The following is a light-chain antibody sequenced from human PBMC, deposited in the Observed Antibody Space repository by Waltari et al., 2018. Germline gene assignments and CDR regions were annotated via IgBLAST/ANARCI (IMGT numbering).Light chain of an antibody. V-gene: IGLV1-44*01. J-gene: IGLJ2*01. CDR2: SNN. Sequence: QSVLTQPHSASGTPGQRVTISCSGSSSNIGSKTVNWYQQLPGTAPKLLIYSNNQRPSGVPDRFSGSKSGTSASLAIIVLQSEDESDYYCAAWDDSLNGPVFGGGTKLTVL. CDR1: SSNIGSKT. CDR3: AAWDDSLNGPV.